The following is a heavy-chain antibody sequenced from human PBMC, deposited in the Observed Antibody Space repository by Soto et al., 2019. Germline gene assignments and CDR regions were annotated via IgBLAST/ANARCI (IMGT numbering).Heavy chain of an antibody. CDR3: ARARVRVTGDFDY. CDR1: GFTFSSYS. CDR2: ISSSSSYI. V-gene: IGHV3-21*01. D-gene: IGHD3-10*02. J-gene: IGHJ4*02. Sequence: PGGSLRLSCAASGFTFSSYSMNWVRQAPGKGLEWVSSISSSSSYIYYADSVKGRFTISRDNAKNSLYLQMNSLRAEDTAVYYCARARVRVTGDFDYRGQGTLVTFSS.